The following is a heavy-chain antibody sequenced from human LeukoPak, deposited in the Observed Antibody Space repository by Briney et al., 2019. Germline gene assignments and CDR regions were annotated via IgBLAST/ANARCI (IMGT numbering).Heavy chain of an antibody. CDR2: INPNSGGT. CDR1: GYTFTGYY. V-gene: IGHV1-2*02. CDR3: ARADGGNCNYFDY. D-gene: IGHD4-23*01. J-gene: IGHJ4*02. Sequence: ASVKVSCKASGYTFTGYYMHWVRQAPGRGLEWMGWINPNSGGTNYAQKFQGRVTMTRDTSISTAYMELSRLRSDDTAVYYCARADGGNCNYFDYWGQGTLVTVSS.